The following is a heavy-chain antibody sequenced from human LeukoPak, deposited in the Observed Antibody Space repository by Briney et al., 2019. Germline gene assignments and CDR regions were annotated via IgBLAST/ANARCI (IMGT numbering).Heavy chain of an antibody. Sequence: SVKGRFIISRDNAKNTLYLQMNSLRAEDTAVYYCARFVAGRFDYWGQGTPVTVST. V-gene: IGHV3-74*01. J-gene: IGHJ4*02. D-gene: IGHD6-19*01. CDR3: ARFVAGRFDY.